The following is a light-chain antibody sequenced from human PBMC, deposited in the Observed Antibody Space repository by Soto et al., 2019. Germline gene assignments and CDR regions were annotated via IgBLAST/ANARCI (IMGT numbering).Light chain of an antibody. V-gene: IGKV1-39*01. CDR3: QQSYSVPIT. J-gene: IGKJ5*01. Sequence: DSQMTQSPSSLSASVGDLVTFTCRASQSINMHLNWYQQKPGRAPKFLIHAASSLQSGVPSRFSGSGSGTDFTLTIDSLQPEDFATYYCQQSYSVPITFGQGTRLEI. CDR2: AAS. CDR1: QSINMH.